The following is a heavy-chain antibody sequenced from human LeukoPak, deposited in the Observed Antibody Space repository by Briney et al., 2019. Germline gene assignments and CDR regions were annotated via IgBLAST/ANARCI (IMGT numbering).Heavy chain of an antibody. CDR3: ARARDGSYDY. CDR1: GFTFSSYW. Sequence: PGGSLRLSCAVSGFTFSSYWMHWVRQAPRKGLVWVSRMNSDGSSIKYADSVKGRFTISRDNAKNSLYLQMNSLRDEDTAVYYCARARDGSYDYWGQGTLVTVSS. D-gene: IGHD1-26*01. J-gene: IGHJ4*02. CDR2: MNSDGSSI. V-gene: IGHV3-74*03.